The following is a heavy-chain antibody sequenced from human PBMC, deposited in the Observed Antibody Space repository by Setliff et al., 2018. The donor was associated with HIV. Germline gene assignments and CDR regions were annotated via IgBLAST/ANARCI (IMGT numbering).Heavy chain of an antibody. J-gene: IGHJ4*02. V-gene: IGHV3-7*01. CDR3: AKDLGQHLAFDY. D-gene: IGHD6-13*01. CDR2: IKQDGSEK. CDR1: GFTFSSYW. Sequence: GGSLRLSCAASGFTFSSYWMSWVRQAPGKGLEWVANIKQDGSEKYYVDSVKGRFTISRDKAKNSLYVQMNSLRAEDTAVYYCAKDLGQHLAFDYWGQGTLVTVSS.